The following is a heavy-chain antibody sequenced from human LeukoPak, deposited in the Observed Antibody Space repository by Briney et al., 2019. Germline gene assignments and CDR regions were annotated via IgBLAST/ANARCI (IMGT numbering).Heavy chain of an antibody. V-gene: IGHV1-2*02. Sequence: ASMKVSCKSSGFTFTDYYIHWVRQAPGQGLEWMGYIGPHSSATSSPQEFQGRVTMTRDTSMSTAYMELTRLTADDTAVYYCAREGNGLLSKDFDYWGQGTLVTVSS. CDR3: AREGNGLLSKDFDY. CDR1: GFTFTDYY. CDR2: IGPHSSAT. J-gene: IGHJ4*02. D-gene: IGHD4-23*01.